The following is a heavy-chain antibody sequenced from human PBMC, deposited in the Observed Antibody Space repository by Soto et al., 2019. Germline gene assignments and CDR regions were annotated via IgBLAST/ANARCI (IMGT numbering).Heavy chain of an antibody. Sequence: EVQLVESGGGLVKPGGSLRLSCAASGFTFSSYAMTWVRLAPGKGLQWVSSITGSGSYIYYADSLKGRFTISRDNAKNSLWLQMNSLRADDTALYYCARDLSPSVDSWGQGTLVTVSS. D-gene: IGHD6-6*01. CDR2: ITGSGSYI. J-gene: IGHJ4*02. CDR3: ARDLSPSVDS. CDR1: GFTFSSYA. V-gene: IGHV3-21*01.